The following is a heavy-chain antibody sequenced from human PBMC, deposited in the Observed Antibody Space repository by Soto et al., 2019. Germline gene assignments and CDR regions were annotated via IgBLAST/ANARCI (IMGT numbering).Heavy chain of an antibody. D-gene: IGHD3-9*01. Sequence: GVLRLSCAASGFTFSSYAMSWVRQAPGKGLEWVSAVSGSGGSTYYADSVKGRFTISRDNSKNTLYLQMNSLRAEDTAVYYCAKDRDILTAMDVWGQGTTVTVSS. CDR3: AKDRDILTAMDV. V-gene: IGHV3-23*01. J-gene: IGHJ6*02. CDR1: GFTFSSYA. CDR2: VSGSGGST.